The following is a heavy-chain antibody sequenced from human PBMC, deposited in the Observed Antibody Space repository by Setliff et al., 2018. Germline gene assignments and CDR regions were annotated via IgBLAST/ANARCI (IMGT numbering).Heavy chain of an antibody. Sequence: ASVKVSCKASGYTFTSYGISWVRQAPGQGLEWMGWISAYNANTNYSQKLQGRVTMTTDTSTSTAYMELRSLRSDDTAVYYCARDKAKWLVFNRWFDPWGQGTLVTVSS. V-gene: IGHV1-18*01. CDR3: ARDKAKWLVFNRWFDP. CDR2: ISAYNANT. J-gene: IGHJ5*02. CDR1: GYTFTSYG. D-gene: IGHD6-19*01.